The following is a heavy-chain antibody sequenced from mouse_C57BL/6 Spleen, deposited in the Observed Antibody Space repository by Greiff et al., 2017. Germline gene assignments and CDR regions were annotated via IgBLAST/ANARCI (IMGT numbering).Heavy chain of an antibody. CDR1: GYTFTSYW. Sequence: VQLQQPGAELVMPGASVKLSCKASGYTFTSYWMHWVKQRPGQGLEWIGEIDPSDSYTNYNQKFKGKSTLTVDKSSSTAYMQLSSLTSEDSAVYYCARTPYYGSSSHYYFDYWGQGTTRTVSS. CDR3: ARTPYYGSSSHYYFDY. V-gene: IGHV1-69*01. D-gene: IGHD1-1*01. J-gene: IGHJ2*01. CDR2: IDPSDSYT.